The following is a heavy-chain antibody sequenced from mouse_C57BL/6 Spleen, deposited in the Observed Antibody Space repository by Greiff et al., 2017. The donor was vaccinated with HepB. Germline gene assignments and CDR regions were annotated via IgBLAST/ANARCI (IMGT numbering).Heavy chain of an antibody. D-gene: IGHD2-3*01. V-gene: IGHV3-6*01. CDR3: ARSVGYSEGWYFDV. Sequence: EVQLQESGPGLVKPSQSLSLTCSVTGYSITSGYYWYWIRQFQGNKLEWMGYISYDGSNNYNPSLKNRSSITRDTYKNQFVLQLNSVTTEDTATYYCARSVGYSEGWYFDVWGTGTTVTVSS. CDR1: GYSITSGYY. J-gene: IGHJ1*03. CDR2: ISYDGSN.